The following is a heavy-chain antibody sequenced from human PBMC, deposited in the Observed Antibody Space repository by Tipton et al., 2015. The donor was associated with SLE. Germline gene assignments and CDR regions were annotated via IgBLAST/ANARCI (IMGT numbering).Heavy chain of an antibody. J-gene: IGHJ4*02. CDR2: ISDGGGS. D-gene: IGHD3-3*01. V-gene: IGHV4-59*08. CDR1: GGSISSNY. CDR3: ARLGYAFWSRYADS. Sequence: TLSLTCSVSGGSISSNYWIWIRQPPGKGLEWIGYISDGGGSNHNPSLKSRVTISVDTSNNQFSLKLTSVTATDTAVYYCARLGYAFWSRYADSWGQGTLVTVSS.